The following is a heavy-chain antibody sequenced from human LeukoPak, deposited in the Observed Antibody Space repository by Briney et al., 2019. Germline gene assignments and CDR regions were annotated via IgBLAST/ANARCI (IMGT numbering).Heavy chain of an antibody. CDR3: ARELVVPAAMRGYYYYYGMDV. J-gene: IGHJ6*02. Sequence: ASVKVSFKASGYSFTIYGISWVRQAPGQGLEWMGWISGNNGNTNYAQKFQGRVAITTETSTSTAYMELRSLRSDDTAVYYCARELVVPAAMRGYYYYYGMDVWGQGTTVTVSS. CDR1: GYSFTIYG. D-gene: IGHD2-2*01. CDR2: ISGNNGNT. V-gene: IGHV1-18*01.